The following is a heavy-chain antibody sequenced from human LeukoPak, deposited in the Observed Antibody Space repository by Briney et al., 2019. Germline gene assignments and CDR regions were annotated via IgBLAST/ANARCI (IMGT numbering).Heavy chain of an antibody. Sequence: GGSLRLSCAASGFTFSNAWMSRVRQAPGKGLEWVGRIKSKTDGGTTDYAAPVKGRFTISRDDSKNTLYLQMNSLKTEDTAVYYCTTETGFWSGYPDYWGQGTLVTVSS. V-gene: IGHV3-15*01. CDR2: IKSKTDGGTT. CDR3: TTETGFWSGYPDY. CDR1: GFTFSNAW. J-gene: IGHJ4*02. D-gene: IGHD3-3*01.